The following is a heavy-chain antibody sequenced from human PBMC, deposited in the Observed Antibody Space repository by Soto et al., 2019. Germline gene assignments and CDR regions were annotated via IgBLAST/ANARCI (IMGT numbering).Heavy chain of an antibody. CDR3: ARAGRTGTTNDAFDF. D-gene: IGHD1-1*01. Sequence: ASVKVSCKASGYTFTSYYMHWVRQAPGQGLEWMGIINPSGGSTSYAQKFKGRVTMTRDTSTSTAYMELSSLRSEDTAIYYCARAGRTGTTNDAFDFWGQGTMVTV. V-gene: IGHV1-46*01. J-gene: IGHJ3*01. CDR1: GYTFTSYY. CDR2: INPSGGST.